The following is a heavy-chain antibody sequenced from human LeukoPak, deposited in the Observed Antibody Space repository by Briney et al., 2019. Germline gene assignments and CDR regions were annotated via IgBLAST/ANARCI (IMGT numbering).Heavy chain of an antibody. CDR1: GFTFDDYA. CDR2: ISWNSGSI. Sequence: PGGSLRLSCAASGFTFDDYAMHWVRQAPGKGLEWVSGISWNSGSIGYADSVKGRFTIPRDNAKNSLYLQMNSLRAEDTALYYCAKEHSDAFDIWGQGTMVTASS. V-gene: IGHV3-9*01. CDR3: AKEHSDAFDI. J-gene: IGHJ3*02.